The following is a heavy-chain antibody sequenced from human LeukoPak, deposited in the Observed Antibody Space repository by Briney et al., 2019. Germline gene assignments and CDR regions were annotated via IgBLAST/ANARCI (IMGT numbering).Heavy chain of an antibody. J-gene: IGHJ6*02. CDR1: GVSFSDYF. CDR2: IYYSGST. D-gene: IGHD1-26*01. CDR3: AGRRVGATERYYYGMDV. V-gene: IGHV4-59*08. Sequence: SETLSLTCAVYGVSFSDYFWSWIRQPPGKGLEWIGYIYYSGSTNYNPSLKSRVTISVDTSKNQFSLKLSSVTAADTAVYYCAGRRVGATERYYYGMDVWGQGTTVTVSS.